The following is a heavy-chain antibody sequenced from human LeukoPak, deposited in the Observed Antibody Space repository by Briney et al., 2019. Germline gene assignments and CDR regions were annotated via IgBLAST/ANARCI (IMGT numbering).Heavy chain of an antibody. Sequence: PSETLSLTCTVSGGSISSSSYYWGWIRQPPGKGLEWIGSIYYSGSTYYNPPLKSRVTISVDTSKNQFSLKLSSVTAADTAVYYCAINDCSSTSCSLDYWGQGTLVTVSS. D-gene: IGHD2-2*01. CDR2: IYYSGST. CDR3: AINDCSSTSCSLDY. V-gene: IGHV4-39*01. J-gene: IGHJ4*02. CDR1: GGSISSSSYY.